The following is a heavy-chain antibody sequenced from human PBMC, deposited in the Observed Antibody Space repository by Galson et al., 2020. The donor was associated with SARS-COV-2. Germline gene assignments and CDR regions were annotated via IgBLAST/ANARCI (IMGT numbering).Heavy chain of an antibody. D-gene: IGHD3-16*01. CDR1: SDSVSSSSYY. CDR2: LYYSGST. V-gene: IGHV4-39*07. CDR3: AREEGGAIDP. J-gene: IGHJ5*02. Sequence: ASETLSLTCTVSSDSVSSSSYYWGWIRQPPGKGLEWIGSLYYSGSTYYNPSLKSRVTISVDTSKNQFSLKLSSVTAADTAVYYCAREEGGAIDPWGQGTLVTVSS.